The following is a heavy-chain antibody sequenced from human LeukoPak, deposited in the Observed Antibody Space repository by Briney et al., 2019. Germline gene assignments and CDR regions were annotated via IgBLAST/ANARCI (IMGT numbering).Heavy chain of an antibody. V-gene: IGHV3-48*01. J-gene: IGHJ4*02. D-gene: IGHD6-13*01. Sequence: GGSLRLSCTASGFTFSTYGMIWVRQAPGTGLKWISYISDSSSLINYEDSVKGRFSISRDNSKNTLYLEMNSLRGEETAVYYCARDPTPISTAVNYFDHWGQGTLVTVSP. CDR1: GFTFSTYG. CDR2: ISDSSSLI. CDR3: ARDPTPISTAVNYFDH.